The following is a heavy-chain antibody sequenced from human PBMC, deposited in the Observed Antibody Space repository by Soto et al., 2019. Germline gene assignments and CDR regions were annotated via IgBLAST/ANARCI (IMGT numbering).Heavy chain of an antibody. Sequence: SGPTLVNPTQTLTLTCTFSGFSLSTGGVGVAWIRQPPGKALEWLALIYWDGDKRYSPSLKTRLTITKDTSKNQVVLTMTNMAPVGTATSFCAPVTWYRGQLENPFDYWGQGPLVTVSS. J-gene: IGHJ4*02. CDR1: GFSLSTGGVG. CDR3: APVTWYRGQLENPFDY. V-gene: IGHV2-5*02. D-gene: IGHD1-26*01. CDR2: IYWDGDK.